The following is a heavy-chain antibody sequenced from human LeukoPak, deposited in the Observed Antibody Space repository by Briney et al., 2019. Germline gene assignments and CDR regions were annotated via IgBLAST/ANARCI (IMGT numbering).Heavy chain of an antibody. CDR1: GGSISSGSYY. Sequence: SQTLSLTCTVSGGSISSGSYYRSWIRQPAGKGLEWIGRIYTSGSTNYNPSLKSRVTISVDTSKNQFSLKLSSVTAADTAVYYCAREHCSSTSCYTNEGFDYWGQGTLVTVSS. D-gene: IGHD2-2*01. CDR2: IYTSGST. V-gene: IGHV4-61*02. J-gene: IGHJ4*02. CDR3: AREHCSSTSCYTNEGFDY.